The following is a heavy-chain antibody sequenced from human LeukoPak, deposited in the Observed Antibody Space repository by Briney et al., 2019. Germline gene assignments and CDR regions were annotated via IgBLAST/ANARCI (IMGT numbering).Heavy chain of an antibody. CDR1: GFTFSSYG. J-gene: IGHJ4*02. D-gene: IGHD3-3*01. CDR2: IRYDGSNK. V-gene: IGHV3-30*02. CDR3: ANPPRDNYDFWSGYHYDY. Sequence: PGGSLRLSCAASGFTFSSYGMHWVRQAPGKGLEWVAFIRYDGSNKYYADSVKGRFTISRGNSKNTLYLQMNSLRAEDTAVYYCANPPRDNYDFWSGYHYDYWGQGTLVTVSS.